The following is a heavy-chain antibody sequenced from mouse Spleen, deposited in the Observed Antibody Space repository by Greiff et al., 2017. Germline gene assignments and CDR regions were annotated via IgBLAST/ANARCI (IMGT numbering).Heavy chain of an antibody. CDR3: ARARFITTVEEYFDV. CDR1: GYSITSDY. CDR2: ISYSGST. D-gene: IGHD1-1*01. V-gene: IGHV3-8*01. J-gene: IGHJ1*03. Sequence: EVQLQQSGPGLAKPSQTLSLTCSVTGYSITSDYWNWIRKFPGNKLEYMGYISYSGSTYYNPSLKSRISITRDTSKNQYYLQLNSVTTEDTATYYCARARFITTVEEYFDVWGTGTTVTVSS.